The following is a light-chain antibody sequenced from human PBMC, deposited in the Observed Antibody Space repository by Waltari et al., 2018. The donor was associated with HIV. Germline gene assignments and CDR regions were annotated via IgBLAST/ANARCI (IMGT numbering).Light chain of an antibody. CDR2: TAS. V-gene: IGKV1-39*01. CDR1: QSISTS. Sequence: DIQMTQSPSSLSAFVGDRVTITCRASQSISTSLNWYQQKPGKAPNLLIYTASNLESGIPSRFSGSGSGTDFTLTINSLHPEEFATYYCQPSYSIPRTFGGGTKVEIK. CDR3: QPSYSIPRT. J-gene: IGKJ4*01.